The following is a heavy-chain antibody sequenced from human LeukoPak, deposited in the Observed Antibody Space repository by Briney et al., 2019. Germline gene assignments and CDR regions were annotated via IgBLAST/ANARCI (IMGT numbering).Heavy chain of an antibody. CDR1: GFTFSDYY. CDR3: ARDSPMVRGVIIVGDAFDI. Sequence: PGGSLRLSCAASGFTFSDYYMSWIRQAPGKGLEWVSYISSSSSYTNYADSVKGRFTNSRDNAKNSLYLQMNSLRAEDTAVYYCARDSPMVRGVIIVGDAFDIWGQGTMVTVSS. D-gene: IGHD3-10*01. V-gene: IGHV3-11*05. J-gene: IGHJ3*02. CDR2: ISSSSSYT.